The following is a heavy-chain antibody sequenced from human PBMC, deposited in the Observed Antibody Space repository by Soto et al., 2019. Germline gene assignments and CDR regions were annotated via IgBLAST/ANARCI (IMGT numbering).Heavy chain of an antibody. CDR3: ARGPAYTSGWYGY. J-gene: IGHJ4*02. CDR1: GFTVSSYY. CDR2: IYSYGST. V-gene: IGHV3-66*01. D-gene: IGHD6-19*01. Sequence: EVQLVESGGGLVQPGGSLRLSCAASGFTVSSYYMSWVRQAPGKGLEGVSIIYSYGSTYYADSVKGRFTISRDNPKNTLYLLMASVTAEYTSLYYCARGPAYTSGWYGYGGQGTLVTVSS.